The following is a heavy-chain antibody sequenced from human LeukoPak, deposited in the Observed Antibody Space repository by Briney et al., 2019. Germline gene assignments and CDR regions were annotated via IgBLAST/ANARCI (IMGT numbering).Heavy chain of an antibody. J-gene: IGHJ6*03. V-gene: IGHV4-34*01. CDR1: GGSFSVYY. CDR3: ARGGRSSSWSTHSYYYYYMDV. Sequence: NASETLSLTCAVYGGSFSVYYWSWIRQPPGKGLEWIGEINHSGSTNYNPSLKSRVTISVDTSNNHFSLKLSSVTAADTAVYYCARGGRSSSWSTHSYYYYYMDVWGKGTTVTVSS. D-gene: IGHD6-13*01. CDR2: INHSGST.